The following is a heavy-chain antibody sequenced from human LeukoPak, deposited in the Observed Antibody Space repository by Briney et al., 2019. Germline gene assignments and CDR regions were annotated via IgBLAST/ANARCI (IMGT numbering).Heavy chain of an antibody. CDR3: ARGGVVAAIGY. Sequence: EWIGEINHSGSTNYNPSLKSRVTISVDTSKNQFSLKLSSVTAADTAVYYCARGGVVAAIGYWGQGTLVTVSS. CDR2: INHSGST. V-gene: IGHV4-34*01. J-gene: IGHJ4*02. D-gene: IGHD2-15*01.